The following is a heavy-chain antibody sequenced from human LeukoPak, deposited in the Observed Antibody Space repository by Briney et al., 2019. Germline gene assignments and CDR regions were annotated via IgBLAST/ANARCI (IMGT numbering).Heavy chain of an antibody. CDR3: ARGTYYYDSTEFDP. CDR2: IWYDGSNK. CDR1: GFTFSSYG. Sequence: GGSLRLSCAASGFTFSSYGMHWVRQAPGKGLEWVAVIWYDGSNKYYADSVKGRFTISRDNSKNTLYLQMNSLRAEDTAVYYCARGTYYYDSTEFDPWGQGTLVTVSS. V-gene: IGHV3-33*01. J-gene: IGHJ5*02. D-gene: IGHD3-22*01.